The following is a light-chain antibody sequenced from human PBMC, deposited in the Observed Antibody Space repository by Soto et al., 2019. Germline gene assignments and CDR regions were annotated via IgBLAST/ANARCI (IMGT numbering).Light chain of an antibody. CDR1: QSVSSSY. CDR2: DAS. Sequence: PGERVALSCRASQSVSSSYLTWYQQKPGQPPRLLIYDASMRETGVPPRFSGSGYGTDFTLTITCLQSEDFATYYCQQYYSYPRTFGQGTKVDIK. CDR3: QQYYSYPRT. V-gene: IGKV3D-7*01. J-gene: IGKJ1*01.